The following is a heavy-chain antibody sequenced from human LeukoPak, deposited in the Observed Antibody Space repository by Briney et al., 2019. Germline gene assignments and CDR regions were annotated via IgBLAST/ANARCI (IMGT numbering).Heavy chain of an antibody. D-gene: IGHD5-24*01. CDR3: ARDSERWLQSHDAFDI. CDR1: GFTFSTYA. Sequence: PGGSLRLSCAASGFTFSTYAMTWVRQAPGKGLEWVSSISDNGYTTYYADSVKGRFTISRDNSKSTLYLQMNSLRAEDTAVYYCARDSERWLQSHDAFDIWGQGTMVTLSS. J-gene: IGHJ3*02. V-gene: IGHV3-23*01. CDR2: ISDNGYTT.